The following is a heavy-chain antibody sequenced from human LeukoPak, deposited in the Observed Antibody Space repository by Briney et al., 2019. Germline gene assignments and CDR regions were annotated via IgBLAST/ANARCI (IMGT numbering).Heavy chain of an antibody. V-gene: IGHV3-30*04. CDR2: ISYDGSNK. CDR3: AKVFALLWFGESPPGV. CDR1: GFPFSSYA. J-gene: IGHJ6*04. D-gene: IGHD3-10*01. Sequence: PGGSLRLSCAASGFPFSSYAMHWVRQAPGKGLEWVAVISYDGSNKYYADSVKGRFTISRDNSKNTLYLQMNSLRAEDTAVYYCAKVFALLWFGESPPGVWGKGTTVTISS.